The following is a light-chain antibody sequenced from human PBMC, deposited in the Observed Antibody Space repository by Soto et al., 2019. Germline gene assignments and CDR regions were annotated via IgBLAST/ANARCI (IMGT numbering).Light chain of an antibody. CDR2: GAS. J-gene: IGKJ4*01. CDR1: QSVSSN. CDR3: QHYNNWPLT. V-gene: IGKV3-15*01. Sequence: EIVMTQSPATLSVSPGERATLSCRASQSVSSNLALYQQKPGQAPRPLIYGASTRATGIPARFSGSGSGTAFTLTISSLQSEDFAVDYCQHYNNWPLTFGGGTKVEIK.